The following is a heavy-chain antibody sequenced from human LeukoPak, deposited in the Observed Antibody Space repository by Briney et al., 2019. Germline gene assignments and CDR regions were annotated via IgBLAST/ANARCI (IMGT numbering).Heavy chain of an antibody. V-gene: IGHV4-59*08. Sequence: PSETLSLTCTVSGGSISSYYWSWIRQPPGKGLEWIGYIYYSGSTNYNPSLKSRVTISVDTSKNQFSLKLSSVTAADTAVYYCARQVRYYYYGMDVWGQGTTVTVSS. CDR1: GGSISSYY. J-gene: IGHJ6*02. CDR2: IYYSGST. CDR3: ARQVRYYYYGMDV.